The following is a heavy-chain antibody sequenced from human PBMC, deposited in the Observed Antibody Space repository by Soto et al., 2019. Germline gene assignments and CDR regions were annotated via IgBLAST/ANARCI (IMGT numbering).Heavy chain of an antibody. V-gene: IGHV3-23*01. CDR1: GFTFSNYA. CDR3: TKAYRYWSRAHSFTFDY. Sequence: GGSLRLSCTASGFTFSNYAMSWVRQAPGKGLEWVSTFSSGGGGTYYADSVKGRFTISRDNSKNTLSLQMNSLRAEDTAVYYCTKAYRYWSRAHSFTFDYRGLRTLVTVSS. J-gene: IGHJ4*02. CDR2: FSSGGGGT. D-gene: IGHD2-15*01.